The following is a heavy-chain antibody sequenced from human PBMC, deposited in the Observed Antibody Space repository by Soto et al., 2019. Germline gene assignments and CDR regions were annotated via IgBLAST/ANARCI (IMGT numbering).Heavy chain of an antibody. CDR1: GFTFSSYA. D-gene: IGHD3-3*01. V-gene: IGHV3-30-3*01. J-gene: IGHJ6*02. Sequence: GGSLRLSCAASGFTFSSYAMHWVRQAPGKGLEWVAVISYDGSNKYYADSVKGRFTISRDNSKNTLYLQMNSLRAEDTAVYYCARDSFRLYDFWSGYRGYYYYGMDVWGQGTTVTVSS. CDR2: ISYDGSNK. CDR3: ARDSFRLYDFWSGYRGYYYYGMDV.